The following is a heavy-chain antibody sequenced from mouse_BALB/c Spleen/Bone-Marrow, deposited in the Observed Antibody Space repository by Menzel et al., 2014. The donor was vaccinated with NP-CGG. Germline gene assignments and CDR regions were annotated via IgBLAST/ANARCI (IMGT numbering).Heavy chain of an antibody. CDR2: IWGGGSS. Sequence: VKVVESGPGLVAPSQSLSITCTVSGFSLSRYTVHWVRQPPGKGLEWLGVIWGGGSSDYNSALKSRLSISKDNSKSQVFLKMNGLQTDDTAMYYCARRAVGDYVLDYWGQGTSVTVSS. J-gene: IGHJ4*01. CDR3: ARRAVGDYVLDY. D-gene: IGHD1-1*01. CDR1: GFSLSRYT. V-gene: IGHV2-6-4*01.